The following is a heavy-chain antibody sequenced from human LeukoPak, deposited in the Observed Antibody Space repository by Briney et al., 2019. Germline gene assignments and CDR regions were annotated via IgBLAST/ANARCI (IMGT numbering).Heavy chain of an antibody. CDR3: ARDLFELWFGELLPFDY. CDR1: GYTFTSYG. CDR2: ISAYNGNT. Sequence: VSVKVSCKASGYTFTSYGISWVRQAPGQGLEWMGWISAYNGNTNYAQKLQGRVTMTTDTSTSTAYMELRSLRSDDTAVYYCARDLFELWFGELLPFDYWSQGTLVTVSS. J-gene: IGHJ4*02. V-gene: IGHV1-18*01. D-gene: IGHD3-10*01.